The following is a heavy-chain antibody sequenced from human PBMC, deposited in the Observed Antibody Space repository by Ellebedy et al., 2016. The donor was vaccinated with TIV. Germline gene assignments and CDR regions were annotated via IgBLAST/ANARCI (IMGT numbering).Heavy chain of an antibody. CDR1: GFTFSSFS. Sequence: GGSLTLSCAASGFTFSSFSMNWVRQAAGKGLEWISYTSSSGTTIYYADSVKGRFSLSRDNAKDSLYLQMSSLRVEDTAVYYCVRGRAGHYFDWWGQGTVVTVSS. CDR2: TSSSGTTI. J-gene: IGHJ4*02. D-gene: IGHD6-13*01. V-gene: IGHV3-48*04. CDR3: VRGRAGHYFDW.